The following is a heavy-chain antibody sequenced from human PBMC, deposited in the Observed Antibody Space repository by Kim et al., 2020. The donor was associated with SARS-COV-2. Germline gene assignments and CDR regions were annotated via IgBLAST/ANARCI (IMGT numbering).Heavy chain of an antibody. CDR3: ARDAPGIAVAGPYYFDY. D-gene: IGHD6-19*01. J-gene: IGHJ4*02. V-gene: IGHV1-18*04. CDR2: ISAYNGNT. CDR1: GYTFTSYG. Sequence: ASVKVSCKASGYTFTSYGISWVRQAPGQGLEWMGWISAYNGNTNYAQKLQGRVTMTTDTSTSTAYMELRSLRSDDTAVYYCARDAPGIAVAGPYYFDYWGQGTLVTVSS.